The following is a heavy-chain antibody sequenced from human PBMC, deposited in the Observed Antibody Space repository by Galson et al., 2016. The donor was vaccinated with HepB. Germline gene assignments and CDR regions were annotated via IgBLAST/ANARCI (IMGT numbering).Heavy chain of an antibody. J-gene: IGHJ4*02. CDR3: ARGFGDYGATHYFDS. Sequence: SETLSLTCAVSGGSISSSDWWSWVRQPPGKGLECIGGIFHTGSTNYNPSLKSRVTISVDKSKNQFSLNLSSVTAADTAVYYCARGFGDYGATHYFDSWGQGTLVTVSS. CDR2: IFHTGST. CDR1: GGSISSSDW. V-gene: IGHV4-4*02. D-gene: IGHD4-17*01.